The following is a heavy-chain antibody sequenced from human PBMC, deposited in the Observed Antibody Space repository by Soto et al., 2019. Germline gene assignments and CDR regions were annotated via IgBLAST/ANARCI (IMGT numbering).Heavy chain of an antibody. J-gene: IGHJ3*02. Sequence: SETLSLTCTVSGGSNRSDDYYWGWNRQPQGKGQEWIGYDYYCWSHYYNPTLKSRLMISVATAKNQFAPNLRSCTDAEPTEYDCARGGVVEMATIDDAFDSWGQGTIVTVSS. CDR2: DYYCWSH. CDR3: ARGGVVEMATIDDAFDS. V-gene: IGHV4-30-4*01. CDR1: GGSNRSDDYY.